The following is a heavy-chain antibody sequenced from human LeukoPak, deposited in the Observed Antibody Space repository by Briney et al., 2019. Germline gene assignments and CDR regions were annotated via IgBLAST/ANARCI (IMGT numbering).Heavy chain of an antibody. CDR1: GGTISSSSYY. D-gene: IGHD3-3*01. J-gene: IGHJ4*02. V-gene: IGHV4-39*07. CDR2: IYDSGST. Sequence: SETLSLTCTVSGGTISSSSYYWGWIRQPPGKGLEGIGTIYDSGSTSYNPSLKSRVTISVDTSKNQFSLKLTAVTAADTAVFYCARDPSSYYMYYFDYWGQGTLVTVSS. CDR3: ARDPSSYYMYYFDY.